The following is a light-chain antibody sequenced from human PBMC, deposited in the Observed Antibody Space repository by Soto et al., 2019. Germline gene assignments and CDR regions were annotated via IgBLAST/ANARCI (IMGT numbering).Light chain of an antibody. CDR3: CSYAGSYTYV. Sequence: QSALTQPRSVSGSPGQSVTISCTGSRNDVSGYNYVSWYQQHPGKAPKLMIYDVTKWPSGVPDRFSGSKSGNTASLTISGLQAEDEADYYCCSYAGSYTYVFGTGTKVTVL. CDR2: DVT. J-gene: IGLJ1*01. V-gene: IGLV2-11*01. CDR1: RNDVSGYNY.